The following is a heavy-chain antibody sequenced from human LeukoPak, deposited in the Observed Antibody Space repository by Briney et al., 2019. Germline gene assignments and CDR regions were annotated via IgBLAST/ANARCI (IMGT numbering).Heavy chain of an antibody. V-gene: IGHV1-18*01. CDR3: ARDKKSRVVPFRNQTRSGITMVRGVIIPPYYYYYYGMDV. CDR2: ISAYNDNT. Sequence: ASVKVSCKASGYTFTSYGISWVRQAPGQGPQWMGWISAYNDNTNYAQKLQGRFTMTTDTSTSTAYMELRSLRSDDTAVYYCARDKKSRVVPFRNQTRSGITMVRGVIIPPYYYYYYGMDVWGQGTTVTVSS. D-gene: IGHD3-10*01. J-gene: IGHJ6*02. CDR1: GYTFTSYG.